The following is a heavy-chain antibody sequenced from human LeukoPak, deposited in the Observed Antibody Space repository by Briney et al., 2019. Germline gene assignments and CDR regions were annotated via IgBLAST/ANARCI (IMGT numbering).Heavy chain of an antibody. CDR3: ARLPGIAAAGTSRNYFDY. Sequence: SGTLSLTCAVYGGSFSGYYWSWIRQPPGKGLEWIGEINHSGSTNYNPSLKSRVTISVDTSKNQFSLKLSSVTAADTAVYYCARLPGIAAAGTSRNYFDYWGQGTLVTVSS. D-gene: IGHD6-13*01. V-gene: IGHV4-34*01. CDR2: INHSGST. J-gene: IGHJ4*02. CDR1: GGSFSGYY.